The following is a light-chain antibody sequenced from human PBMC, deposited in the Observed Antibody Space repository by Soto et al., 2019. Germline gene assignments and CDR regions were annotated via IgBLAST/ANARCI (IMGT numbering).Light chain of an antibody. V-gene: IGKV1-12*01. CDR3: QQTNSFPLT. CDR1: QGISSW. CDR2: AAS. J-gene: IGKJ5*01. Sequence: DIQMTQSPSSVSASEGDSVSITFLASQGISSWLAWYQQKPGKAPKLLIYAASNLQDGVPSRFSGRGSGTEFTLTISSLQPEDFATYYCQQTNSFPLTFGGGTRLEIK.